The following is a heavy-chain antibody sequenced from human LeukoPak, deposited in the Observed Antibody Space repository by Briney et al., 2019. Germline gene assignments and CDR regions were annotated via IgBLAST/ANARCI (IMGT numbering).Heavy chain of an antibody. CDR3: ASMVGQPYYFDY. CDR1: GGSFSGYY. Sequence: SETLSLTCAVYGGSFSGYYWSWIRQPPGKGLEWIGYIYYSGSTNYNPSLKSRVTISVDTSKNQFSLKLSSVTAADTAVYYCASMVGQPYYFDYWGQGTLVTVSS. V-gene: IGHV4-59*01. D-gene: IGHD2-15*01. CDR2: IYYSGST. J-gene: IGHJ4*02.